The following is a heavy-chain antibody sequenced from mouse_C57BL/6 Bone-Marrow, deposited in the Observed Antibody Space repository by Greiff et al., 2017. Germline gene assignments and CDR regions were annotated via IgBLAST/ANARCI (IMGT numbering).Heavy chain of an antibody. Sequence: VQLQQSGAELVRPGTSVKLSCKASGYTFTSYWMHWVKQRPGQGLEWIGVIDPSDSYTNYNQKFKGKATLTVDTSSSTAYMQLSSLTSEDSAVXYCARRRIYYYGSSSFDYWGQGTTLTVSS. J-gene: IGHJ2*01. CDR3: ARRRIYYYGSSSFDY. CDR2: IDPSDSYT. D-gene: IGHD1-1*01. V-gene: IGHV1-59*01. CDR1: GYTFTSYW.